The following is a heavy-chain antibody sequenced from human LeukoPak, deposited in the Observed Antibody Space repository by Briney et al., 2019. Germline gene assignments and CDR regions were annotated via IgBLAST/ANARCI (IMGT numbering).Heavy chain of an antibody. V-gene: IGHV4-34*01. CDR1: GGSFSGYY. CDR3: ATTAGYCSSTGCPPGYGMDV. D-gene: IGHD2-2*01. Sequence: SETLSLTCAVYGGSFSGYYWSWIRQPPGKGLEWIGEINHSGSTNYNPSLKSRVTISVDTSKNQFSLKLSSVTAADTAVYYCATTAGYCSSTGCPPGYGMDVWGKGTTVTVSS. J-gene: IGHJ6*04. CDR2: INHSGST.